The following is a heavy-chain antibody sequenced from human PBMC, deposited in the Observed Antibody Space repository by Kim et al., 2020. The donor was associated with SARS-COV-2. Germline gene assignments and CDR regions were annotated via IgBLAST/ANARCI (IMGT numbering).Heavy chain of an antibody. CDR2: ISAYNGNT. J-gene: IGHJ6*02. V-gene: IGHV1-18*04. CDR1: GYTFTSYG. Sequence: ASVKVSCKASGYTFTSYGISWVRQAPGQGLEWMGWISAYNGNTNYAQKLQGRVTMTTDTSTSTAYMELRSLRSDDTAVYYCASSFIYDILTGSPYGMDIWGQGTTVTVSS. CDR3: ASSFIYDILTGSPYGMDI. D-gene: IGHD3-9*01.